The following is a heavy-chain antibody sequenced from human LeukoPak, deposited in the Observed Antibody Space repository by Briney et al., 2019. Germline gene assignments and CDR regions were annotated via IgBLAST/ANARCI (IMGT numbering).Heavy chain of an antibody. Sequence: SGTLSLTCAVSGGSISTAHWWNWVRQSPGKGLEWIGEIYHRGNSNYNPSLKSRVSISVDTSKNQFSLKVTSLTAADTAVYYCARASHPPDFAFGRAPYYFDLWGQGTLVTVSS. CDR1: GGSISTAHW. D-gene: IGHD3-16*01. CDR3: ARASHPPDFAFGRAPYYFDL. J-gene: IGHJ4*01. V-gene: IGHV4-4*02. CDR2: IYHRGNS.